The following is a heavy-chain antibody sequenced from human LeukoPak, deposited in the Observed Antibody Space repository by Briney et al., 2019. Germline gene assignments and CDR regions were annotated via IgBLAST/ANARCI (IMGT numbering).Heavy chain of an antibody. CDR1: GFTFSSSV. V-gene: IGHV3-30*02. D-gene: IGHD6-19*01. CDR3: AKGTLISGWYIGDY. CDR2: IHHDENNK. Sequence: PGGSLRLSCAASGFTFSSSVMHWVRQAPGKGLEWVAFIHHDENNKHHADSVKGRFTISRDNSKSTLYLQLNSLRPEDTALYYCAKGTLISGWYIGDYWGQGTLVTVSS. J-gene: IGHJ4*02.